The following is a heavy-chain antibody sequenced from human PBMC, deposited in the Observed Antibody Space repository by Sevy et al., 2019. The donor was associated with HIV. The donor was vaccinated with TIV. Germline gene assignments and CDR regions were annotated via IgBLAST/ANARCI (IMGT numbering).Heavy chain of an antibody. CDR2: INHSGST. CDR1: GGSFSGYY. V-gene: IGHV4-34*01. D-gene: IGHD6-19*01. J-gene: IGHJ5*02. CDR3: ARVEWLANWFDP. Sequence: SETLSLTCAVYGGSFSGYYWSWIRQPPGKGLEGIGEINHSGSTNYNPSLKSRVTISVDTSKNQFSLKLSSVTAADTAVYYCARVEWLANWFDPWGQGTLVTVSS.